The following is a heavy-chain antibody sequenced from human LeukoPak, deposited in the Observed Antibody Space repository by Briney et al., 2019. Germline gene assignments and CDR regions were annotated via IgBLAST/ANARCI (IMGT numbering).Heavy chain of an antibody. J-gene: IGHJ4*02. CDR2: LYSGGAT. V-gene: IGHV3-53*01. Sequence: GGSLRLSCAASGFTVSSNYMNWVRQPAGKGLERVSVLYSGGATFYADSVKGRFTISRDTSKNTLYLQMNDLRADDTAVYYCTKLKGWYGEGFFDYWGQGTLVTVSS. CDR1: GFTVSSNY. D-gene: IGHD6-19*01. CDR3: TKLKGWYGEGFFDY.